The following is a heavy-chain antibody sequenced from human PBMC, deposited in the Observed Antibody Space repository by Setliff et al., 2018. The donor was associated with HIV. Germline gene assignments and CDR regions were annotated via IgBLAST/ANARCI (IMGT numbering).Heavy chain of an antibody. CDR1: GFTFRTYG. D-gene: IGHD3-10*01. CDR2: ISGSGDKT. Sequence: PGGSLRLSCAASGFTFRTYGMSWVRQAPGKGLEWVSAISGSGDKTYYADSVKGRFTISRDNAKNSLYLQMNSLRAEDTALYYCARALQGSRRDPDYWGQGTLVTVSS. V-gene: IGHV3-23*01. J-gene: IGHJ4*02. CDR3: ARALQGSRRDPDY.